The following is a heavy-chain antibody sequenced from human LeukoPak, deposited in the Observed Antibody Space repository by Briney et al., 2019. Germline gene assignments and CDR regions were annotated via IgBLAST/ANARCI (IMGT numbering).Heavy chain of an antibody. CDR3: ARDPRGPAGYDSPARDTFDY. CDR2: IFYDGTIQ. Sequence: GGSLRLSCAASGFTFTHYAMHWVRQTPGKGLEGVAVIFYDGTIQYYSDSVRGRLIVSRDNPENTLYLQMNSLRAEDTAVYYCARDPRGPAGYDSPARDTFDYWGQGTLVTVSS. J-gene: IGHJ4*02. D-gene: IGHD3-22*01. CDR1: GFTFTHYA. V-gene: IGHV3-30*03.